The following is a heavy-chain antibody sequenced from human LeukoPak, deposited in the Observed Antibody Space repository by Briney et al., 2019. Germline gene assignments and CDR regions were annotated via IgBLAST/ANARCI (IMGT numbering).Heavy chain of an antibody. CDR1: GYSISSGYY. D-gene: IGHD6-13*01. CDR2: IYHSGST. V-gene: IGHV4-38-2*02. Sequence: SSETLSLTCTVSGYSISSGYYWGWIRQPPGKGLEWIGSIYHSGSTYYNPSLKSRVTISVDTSKNQFSLKLSSVTAADTAVYYCARDSRAAADYNWFDPWAREPWSPSPQ. J-gene: IGHJ5*02. CDR3: ARDSRAAADYNWFDP.